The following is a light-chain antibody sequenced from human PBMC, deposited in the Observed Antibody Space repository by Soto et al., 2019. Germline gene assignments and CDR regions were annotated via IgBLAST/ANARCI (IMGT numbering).Light chain of an antibody. V-gene: IGLV2-14*03. CDR2: DVN. CDR3: SSYTTSSTLV. Sequence: QSALTQPASVSGSPGQSITISCTGTSSDVGNYNYVSWYQKHPGKVPKLMIYDVNSRPSGVSNRFSGSKSDNTASLTISGLQAEDEADYYCSSYTTSSTLVFGGGTKVTVL. CDR1: SSDVGNYNY. J-gene: IGLJ2*01.